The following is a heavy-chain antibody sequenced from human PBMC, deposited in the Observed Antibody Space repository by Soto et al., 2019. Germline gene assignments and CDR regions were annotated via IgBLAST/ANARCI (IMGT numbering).Heavy chain of an antibody. D-gene: IGHD6-13*01. J-gene: IGHJ4*02. CDR1: GFTFSSYA. CDR3: AKVPTWGSSSWYPFDY. V-gene: IGHV3-23*01. CDR2: ISGSGGST. Sequence: EVQLLESGGGLVQPGGSLRLSCAASGFTFSSYAMSWVRQAPGKGLEWVSAISGSGGSTYYADSVKGRFTISRDNSKNTLYLQMNSLRAEDTAVYYCAKVPTWGSSSWYPFDYWGQGTLVTVSS.